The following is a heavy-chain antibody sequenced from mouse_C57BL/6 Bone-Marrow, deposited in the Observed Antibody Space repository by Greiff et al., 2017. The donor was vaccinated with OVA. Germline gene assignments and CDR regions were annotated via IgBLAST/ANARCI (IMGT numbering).Heavy chain of an antibody. CDR2: IDPETGGT. CDR3: TRSTVDY. CDR1: GYTFTDYE. Sequence: QVQLKESGAELVRPGASVTLSCKASGYTFTDYEMHWVKQTPVHGLEWIGAIDPETGGTAYNQKFKGKAILTADKSSSTAYMELRSLTSEDSAVYYCTRSTVDYWGQGTTLTVSS. J-gene: IGHJ2*01. D-gene: IGHD1-1*01. V-gene: IGHV1-15*01.